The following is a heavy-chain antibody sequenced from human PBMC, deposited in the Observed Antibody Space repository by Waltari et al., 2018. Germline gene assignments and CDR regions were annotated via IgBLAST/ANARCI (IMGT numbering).Heavy chain of an antibody. CDR3: AKENMVVTGLYGFDI. D-gene: IGHD2-21*02. CDR2: SSWNSDRT. Sequence: EMQLVESGGDLVKPGRSLRLSCVASGFSFDDYAVHWVRQAPGKGLEWFSGSSWNSDRTDYADSVKGRFTISRDNAKNSLYLQMNSLRPEDTALYYCAKENMVVTGLYGFDIWGPGTMVTVSS. V-gene: IGHV3-9*01. CDR1: GFSFDDYA. J-gene: IGHJ3*02.